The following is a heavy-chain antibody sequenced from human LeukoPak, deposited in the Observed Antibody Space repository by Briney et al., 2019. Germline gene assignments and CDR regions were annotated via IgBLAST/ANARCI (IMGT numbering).Heavy chain of an antibody. J-gene: IGHJ4*02. Sequence: SETLSLTCTVSAGSISSRSYYWGWIRQPPGKGLEWIGSIHSSGSTYYNPSLKSRVTISVETAKNQFSLKLSSVTAADTAVYYCARHIRPSIAAAGIDFWGQGAQVTVSS. CDR2: IHSSGST. CDR1: AGSISSRSYY. CDR3: ARHIRPSIAAAGIDF. D-gene: IGHD6-13*01. V-gene: IGHV4-39*01.